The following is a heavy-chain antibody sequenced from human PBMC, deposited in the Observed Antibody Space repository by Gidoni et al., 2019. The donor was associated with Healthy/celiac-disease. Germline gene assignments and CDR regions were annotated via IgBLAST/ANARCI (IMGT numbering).Heavy chain of an antibody. D-gene: IGHD3-10*01. CDR3: ARDAQSGLPRGYYYMDV. V-gene: IGHV3-21*01. CDR1: GFTFSSHS. CDR2: ISSSSSYI. Sequence: EVQLVESGGGLVKPGGSLRLSCAASGFTFSSHSMNWVRQDPGKGLEWVSSISSSSSYIYYADSVKGRFTISRDNAKNSLYLQMNSLRAEDTAVYYCARDAQSGLPRGYYYMDVWGKGTTVTVSS. J-gene: IGHJ6*03.